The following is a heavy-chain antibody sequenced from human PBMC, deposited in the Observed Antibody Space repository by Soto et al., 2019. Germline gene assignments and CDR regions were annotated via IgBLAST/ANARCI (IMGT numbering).Heavy chain of an antibody. D-gene: IGHD6-13*01. CDR1: GSSISSYY. Sequence: SETQSLTCTGSGSSISSYYWTWIRQPAGKGLEWIGRIYTSGGTNFNPYLKSRVTMSVDTSKNQFSLKLRSVTAADTAVYYGARGFGSSWDDGHYWGQGNPGTVS. V-gene: IGHV4-4*07. CDR2: IYTSGGT. J-gene: IGHJ4*02. CDR3: ARGFGSSWDDGHY.